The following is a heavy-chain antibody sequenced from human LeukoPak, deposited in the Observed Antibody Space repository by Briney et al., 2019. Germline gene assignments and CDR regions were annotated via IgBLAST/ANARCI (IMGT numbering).Heavy chain of an antibody. CDR1: GYTFTSYG. J-gene: IGHJ6*03. D-gene: IGHD6-13*01. V-gene: IGHV1-18*01. Sequence: ASVKVSCKASGYTFTSYGISWVRQAPGQGLEWMGWISAYNGNTNYAQKLQGRVTMTTDTSTSTAYMELRSLRSDDTAMYYCARHLYTAAAGAYYMDVWGKGTTVTVSS. CDR2: ISAYNGNT. CDR3: ARHLYTAAAGAYYMDV.